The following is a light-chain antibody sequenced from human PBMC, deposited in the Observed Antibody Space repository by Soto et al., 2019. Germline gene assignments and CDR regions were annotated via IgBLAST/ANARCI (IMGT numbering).Light chain of an antibody. Sequence: DSQMTQSPSTLSASVGDRVTITCRASQSISSGLAWYQQKPGKARKLLIYKESSLESGVQSRFSGGESGTEFTLTIRRLQANDFATYYCQQYNRYPYTFGQGIKLEVK. V-gene: IGKV1-5*03. CDR2: KES. CDR1: QSISSG. J-gene: IGKJ2*01. CDR3: QQYNRYPYT.